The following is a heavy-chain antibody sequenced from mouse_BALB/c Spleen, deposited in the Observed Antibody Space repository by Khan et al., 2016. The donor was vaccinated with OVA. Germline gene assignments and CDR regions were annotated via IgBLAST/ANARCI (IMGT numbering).Heavy chain of an antibody. Sequence: DVKLQESGPGLVKPSQSLSLTCTVTGYSITSDYAWNWIRQFPENKLEWMGYISYSGNTKYNPSLKSRISITRDTSKNQFFLQLNSVTIEDTATYYCARIYGGDFDYWGQGTTLTVSS. J-gene: IGHJ2*01. CDR1: GYSITSDYA. CDR3: ARIYGGDFDY. CDR2: ISYSGNT. D-gene: IGHD1-1*01. V-gene: IGHV3-2*02.